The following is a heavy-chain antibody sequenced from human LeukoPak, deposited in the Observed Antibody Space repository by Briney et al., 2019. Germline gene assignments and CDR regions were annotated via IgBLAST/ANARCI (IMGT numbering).Heavy chain of an antibody. CDR1: GYTLTELS. CDR3: ATGGYSSSWYSVDY. CDR2: FDPEDGET. V-gene: IGHV1-24*01. D-gene: IGHD6-13*01. J-gene: IGHJ4*01. Sequence: ASVKVSCKVSGYTLTELSMHWVRQAPGKGLEWMGGFDPEDGETIYAQRFQGRVAMTEDTSTDTAYMELSSLRSEDTAVYYCATGGYSSSWYSVDYWGHGALVTVSS.